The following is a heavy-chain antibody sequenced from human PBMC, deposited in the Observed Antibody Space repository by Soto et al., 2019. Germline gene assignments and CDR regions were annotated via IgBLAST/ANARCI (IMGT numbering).Heavy chain of an antibody. J-gene: IGHJ4*02. D-gene: IGHD6-19*01. CDR2: ISFYNGHT. CDR1: GDTVTKYG. Sequence: QVQLVQSGGEVKKPGASVKVSCKASGDTVTKYGISWVRQAPGQGLEWLGWISFYNGHTNYALKFQDRITFTTDTSTSTASMELRSLTSDDTAVYSRASATSIAVAGKETWGQGTLVTVSS. CDR3: ASATSIAVAGKET. V-gene: IGHV1-18*01.